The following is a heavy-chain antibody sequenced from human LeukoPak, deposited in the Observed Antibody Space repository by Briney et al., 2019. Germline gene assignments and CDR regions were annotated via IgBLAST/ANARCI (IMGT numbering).Heavy chain of an antibody. J-gene: IGHJ1*01. CDR2: IKSKTDGGTT. D-gene: IGHD6-13*01. Sequence: PGGSLRLSCAASGFTFSNAWMSWVRQAPGKGLEWVGRIKSKTDGGTTDYAAPVKGRFTISRDDSKNTLYLQMNSLKTEDTTVYYCTTDGAAAAGTVVMAFQHWGQGTLVTVSS. CDR3: TTDGAAAAGTVVMAFQH. CDR1: GFTFSNAW. V-gene: IGHV3-15*01.